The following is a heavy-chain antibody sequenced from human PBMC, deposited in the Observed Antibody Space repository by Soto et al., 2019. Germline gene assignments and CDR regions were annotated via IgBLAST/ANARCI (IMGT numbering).Heavy chain of an antibody. D-gene: IGHD6-13*01. V-gene: IGHV4-39*01. CDR1: GDSFTIDSYY. CDR2: ISHTGTT. CDR3: ARHSDKYVSSWYGLGS. Sequence: QLQLQESGPGLVKPSESLSLTCTGSGDSFTIDSYYWAWIRQPPGKGLEWLGTISHTGTTFHNPSLKSRLTMSVDTSKNQFHLNLSSVTAADTALYFCARHSDKYVSSWYGLGSWGQGTLVTFSS. J-gene: IGHJ4*02.